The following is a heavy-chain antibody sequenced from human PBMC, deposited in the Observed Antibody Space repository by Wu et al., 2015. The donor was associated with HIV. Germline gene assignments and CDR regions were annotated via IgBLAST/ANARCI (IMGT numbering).Heavy chain of an antibody. J-gene: IGHJ3*01. V-gene: IGHV1-2*02. D-gene: IGHD2/OR15-2a*01. CDR1: GYLFTHYG. Sequence: QVQLVQSGDEVKKPGASVKVSCKASGYLFTHYGVTWVRLAPGQRLEWVGWINPKSGHTNYAQKFQGRVTVTTDNIHQQQPNMELEQGAEKYEETRPSYYCARPGRKSCKLLNFSXPPPGNDAFDLWGQGTKVTVSS. CDR3: ARPGRKSCKLLNFSXPPPGNDAFDL. CDR2: INPKSGHT.